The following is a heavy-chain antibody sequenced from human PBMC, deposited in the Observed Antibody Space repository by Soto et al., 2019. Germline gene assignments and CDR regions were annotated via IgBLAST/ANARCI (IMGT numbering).Heavy chain of an antibody. CDR2: IYYSGST. Sequence: KSSETLSLTCTVSGGSISSSSYYWGWIRQPPGKGLEWIGSIYYSGSTYYNPSLKSRVTISVDTSKNQFSLKLSSVTAADTAGYYCASLRGDYVGANWFDPWGQGTLVTVSS. D-gene: IGHD4-17*01. V-gene: IGHV4-39*01. CDR3: ASLRGDYVGANWFDP. J-gene: IGHJ5*02. CDR1: GGSISSSSYY.